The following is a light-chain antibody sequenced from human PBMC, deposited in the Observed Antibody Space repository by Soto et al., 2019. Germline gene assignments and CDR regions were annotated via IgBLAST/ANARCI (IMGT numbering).Light chain of an antibody. Sequence: DLQMTQSPSSLAASVGDRVTITCRASQSISTYLNWYQQKPGKAPKLLIYAASSLQSGVPTRFSGSGSGTDFTLTISSLQAEDSATYYCQESYSTPTWTFGQGTKVEI. CDR1: QSISTY. CDR2: AAS. V-gene: IGKV1-39*01. J-gene: IGKJ1*01. CDR3: QESYSTPTWT.